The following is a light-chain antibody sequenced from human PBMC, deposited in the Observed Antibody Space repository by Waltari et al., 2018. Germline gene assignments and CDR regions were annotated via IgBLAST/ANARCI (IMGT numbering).Light chain of an antibody. Sequence: EIVVTQSPATLSVSPGERVTLSCRASQNVGTSLAWYQQKPGQTPRLLIFGAYSRASGVPARFSGSGSGTDFTLAISSLQSEDFAVYYCQQYDNWPPTTFGQGTKLEIK. V-gene: IGKV3-15*01. CDR2: GAY. CDR3: QQYDNWPPTT. J-gene: IGKJ2*01. CDR1: QNVGTS.